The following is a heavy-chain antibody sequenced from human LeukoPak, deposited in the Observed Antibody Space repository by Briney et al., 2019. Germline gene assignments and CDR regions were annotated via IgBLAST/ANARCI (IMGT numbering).Heavy chain of an antibody. Sequence: GASVKVSCKASGYTFTSYYMHWVRQAPGQGLEWMGIINPSGGSTSYAQKFQGRVTMTRDMSTSTVYMELSSLRSEDTAVYYCARRSTPPKKRYNWNPGFDYWGQGTLVTVSS. CDR2: INPSGGST. CDR1: GYTFTSYY. V-gene: IGHV1-46*01. CDR3: ARRSTPPKKRYNWNPGFDY. D-gene: IGHD1-1*01. J-gene: IGHJ4*02.